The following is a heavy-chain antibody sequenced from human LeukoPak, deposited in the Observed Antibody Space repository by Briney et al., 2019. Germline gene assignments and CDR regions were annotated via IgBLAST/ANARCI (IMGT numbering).Heavy chain of an antibody. V-gene: IGHV1-69*01. D-gene: IGHD3-10*01. J-gene: IGHJ4*02. Sequence: SVKVSCKASGGTFSSYAISWVRQAPGQGLEWMGGIIPIFGTANYAQKSQGRVTITADESTSTAYMELSSLRSEDTAVYYCARHGRCMVRGVCNDYWGPGTLVTVSS. CDR1: GGTFSSYA. CDR3: ARHGRCMVRGVCNDY. CDR2: IIPIFGTA.